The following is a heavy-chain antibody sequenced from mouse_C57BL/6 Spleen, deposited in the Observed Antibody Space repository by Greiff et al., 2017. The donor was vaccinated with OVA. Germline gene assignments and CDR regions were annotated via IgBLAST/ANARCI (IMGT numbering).Heavy chain of an antibody. CDR3: ASYYDYERGAMDY. J-gene: IGHJ4*01. CDR1: GYTFTDYY. V-gene: IGHV1-26*01. Sequence: EVQLQQSGPELVKPGASVKISCKASGYTFTDYYMNWVKQSHGKSLEWIGDINPNNGGTSYTQKFKGKATLTVDKSSSTAYMELRSLTSEDSAVYYCASYYDYERGAMDYWGQGTSVTVSS. CDR2: INPNNGGT. D-gene: IGHD2-4*01.